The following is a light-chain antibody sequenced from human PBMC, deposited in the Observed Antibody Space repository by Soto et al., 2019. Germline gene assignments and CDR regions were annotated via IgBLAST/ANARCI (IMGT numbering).Light chain of an antibody. J-gene: IGKJ1*01. Sequence: DFVLTQSPDSLAVSLGERATFNCRSSRTLLSPADNQNYLAWSRQRPGQPPELLIYWASTRESGVPDRFTGSGSGTDFTLTISGLQSEDVAVYYCHQYNSSPQTFGQGTTVEIK. CDR1: RTLLSPADNQNY. CDR3: HQYNSSPQT. CDR2: WAS. V-gene: IGKV4-1*01.